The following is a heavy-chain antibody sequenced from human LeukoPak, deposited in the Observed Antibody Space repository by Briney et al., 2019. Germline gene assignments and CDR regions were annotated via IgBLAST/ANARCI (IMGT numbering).Heavy chain of an antibody. CDR1: GFALSSHW. V-gene: IGHV3-7*03. CDR2: VNRDGSET. J-gene: IGHJ6*02. Sequence: GALRLSCAASGFALSSHWMTWVRQVPGRGPEWVANVNRDGSETYYLDSVKGRFAISKDNAKNSLYLQMNSLRAEDTALYHCARNNGMDVWGQGTTVIVSS. CDR3: ARNNGMDV.